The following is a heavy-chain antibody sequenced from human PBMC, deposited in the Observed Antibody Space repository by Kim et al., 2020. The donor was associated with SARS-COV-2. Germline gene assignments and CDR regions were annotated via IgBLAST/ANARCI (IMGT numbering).Heavy chain of an antibody. D-gene: IGHD3-22*01. V-gene: IGHV3-15*01. Sequence: GGSLRLSCAASGFTFSNAWMSWVRQAPGKGLEWVGRIKSKTDGGTTDYAAPVKGRFTISRDDSKNTLYLQMNSRKTEDTAVYYCTTDLSYYYDSSGYRYFDYWGQGTLVTVSS. CDR3: TTDLSYYYDSSGYRYFDY. CDR2: IKSKTDGGTT. CDR1: GFTFSNAW. J-gene: IGHJ4*02.